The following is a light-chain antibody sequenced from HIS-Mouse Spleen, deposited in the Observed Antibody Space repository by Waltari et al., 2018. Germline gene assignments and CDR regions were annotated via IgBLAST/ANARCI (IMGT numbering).Light chain of an antibody. CDR2: DDS. J-gene: IGLJ2*01. Sequence: SYVLTPPPSVSVAPGKTARITCGGNKLGRKSVHWYQQKPGQAPVLGVYDDSDRPSGIPERFSGSNSGNTATLTISRVEAGDEADYYCQVWDSSSDHVVFGGGTKLTVL. V-gene: IGLV3-21*03. CDR1: KLGRKS. CDR3: QVWDSSSDHVV.